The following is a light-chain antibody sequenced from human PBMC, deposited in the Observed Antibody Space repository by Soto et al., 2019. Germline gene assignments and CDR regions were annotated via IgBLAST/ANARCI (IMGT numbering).Light chain of an antibody. CDR3: QQYYTYPYT. J-gene: IGKJ2*01. CDR2: AAS. V-gene: IGKV1-8*01. CDR1: QGISSS. Sequence: AIRMTQSPSSLSASTGNRVTITCRASQGISSSLAWYQQKPGKAPELLIYAASTLQSGVPSRFSGSGSGTDFTLTISCLQSEYFATYYCQQYYTYPYTVGQGTKLEIK.